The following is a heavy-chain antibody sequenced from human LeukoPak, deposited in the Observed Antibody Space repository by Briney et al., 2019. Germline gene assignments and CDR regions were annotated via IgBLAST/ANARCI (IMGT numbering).Heavy chain of an antibody. CDR1: GGSFSGYY. D-gene: IGHD2-8*01. Sequence: PSETLSLTCSVYGGSFSGYYWSWIRRPPGKGLEWIGEINHSGSTNYNPSLKSRVTISVDTSKNQFSLKLSSVTAADTAVYYCARVVGYCTNGVCYRTRDAFDIWGQGTMVTVSS. CDR2: INHSGST. V-gene: IGHV4-34*01. CDR3: ARVVGYCTNGVCYRTRDAFDI. J-gene: IGHJ3*02.